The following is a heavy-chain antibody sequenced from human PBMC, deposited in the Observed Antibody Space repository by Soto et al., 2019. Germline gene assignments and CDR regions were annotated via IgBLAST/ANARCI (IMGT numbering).Heavy chain of an antibody. CDR2: ISYDGNNK. V-gene: IGHV3-30-3*01. CDR3: ARAGCDGGSCYTLVGLRYGMDV. CDR1: GFTFSSYA. J-gene: IGHJ6*02. Sequence: QVQLVESGGGVAQPGRSLRLSCAASGFTFSSYAMYWVRQAPGKGLEWVAVISYDGNNKYYADSVKGRFTISRDNSKNTLYLRMNSLRAEDTAVYYCARAGCDGGSCYTLVGLRYGMDVWGQGTTVTVSS. D-gene: IGHD2-15*01.